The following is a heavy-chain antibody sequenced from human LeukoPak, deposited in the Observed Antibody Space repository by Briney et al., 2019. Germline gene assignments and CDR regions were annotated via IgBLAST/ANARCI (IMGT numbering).Heavy chain of an antibody. Sequence: GGTLRLSRAASALTPRSYWISWARQSPRKGLECVANIKPDGCEKYYLASLKGPFTISTDNANNSLFLQMNSLRAEDTAVYFCARDGIGSYAVWGQGTLVTVSS. CDR1: ALTPRSYW. CDR3: ARDGIGSYAV. V-gene: IGHV3-7*05. D-gene: IGHD1-1*01. J-gene: IGHJ4*02. CDR2: IKPDGCEK.